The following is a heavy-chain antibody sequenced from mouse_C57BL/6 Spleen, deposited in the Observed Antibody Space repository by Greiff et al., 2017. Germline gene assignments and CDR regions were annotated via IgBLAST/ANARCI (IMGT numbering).Heavy chain of an antibody. CDR2: IHPNSGST. V-gene: IGHV1-64*01. J-gene: IGHJ2*01. CDR1: GYTFTSYW. D-gene: IGHD2-2*01. CDR3: AYMVTTAPFDY. Sequence: QVQLKQPGAELVKPGASVKLSCKASGYTFTSYWMHWVKQRPGQGLEWIGMIHPNSGSTNYNEKFKSKATLTVDKSSSTAYMQLSSLTSEDSAVYYCAYMVTTAPFDYWGQGTTLTVSS.